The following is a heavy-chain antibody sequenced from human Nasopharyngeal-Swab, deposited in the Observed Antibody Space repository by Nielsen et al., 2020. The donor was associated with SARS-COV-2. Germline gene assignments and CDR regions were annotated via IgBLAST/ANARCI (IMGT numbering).Heavy chain of an antibody. V-gene: IGHV7-4-1*02. CDR3: AVHVAGDRPPFDP. CDR2: INTNTGNP. J-gene: IGHJ5*02. Sequence: WVRQATGQGLEWMGWINTNTGNPTYAPGFTGRFVFSLDTSVSTAYLQISSLKAEDTAVYYCAVHVAGDRPPFDPWGQGTLVTVSS. D-gene: IGHD6-19*01.